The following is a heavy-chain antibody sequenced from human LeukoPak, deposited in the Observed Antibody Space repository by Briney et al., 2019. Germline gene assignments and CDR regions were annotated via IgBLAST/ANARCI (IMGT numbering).Heavy chain of an antibody. CDR2: INSDGSST. CDR1: GFIFSTFW. D-gene: IGHD1-26*01. Sequence: LAGGSLRLSCVPSGFIFSTFWMHWVRQAPGKGLVWVSRINSDGSSTTYADSVKGRFTISRDNAKNTLYLQMNSLRAEDTAVYYCASAVGGTRNGLDIWGQGTMVTVSS. CDR3: ASAVGGTRNGLDI. V-gene: IGHV3-74*01. J-gene: IGHJ3*02.